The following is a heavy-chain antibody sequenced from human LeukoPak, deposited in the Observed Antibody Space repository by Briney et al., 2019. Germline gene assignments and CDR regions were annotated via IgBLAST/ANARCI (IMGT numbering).Heavy chain of an antibody. J-gene: IGHJ4*02. Sequence: PGGSLRLSCAASGFTFDEYAMHRVRQAPGKGLEWVSGISWNSGSIGYADSVKGRFTISRDNAKNSLYLQMNSLRAEDTALYYCAKGRYYYDSSGYFGGYYFDYWGQGTLVTVSS. D-gene: IGHD3-22*01. V-gene: IGHV3-9*01. CDR3: AKGRYYYDSSGYFGGYYFDY. CDR1: GFTFDEYA. CDR2: ISWNSGSI.